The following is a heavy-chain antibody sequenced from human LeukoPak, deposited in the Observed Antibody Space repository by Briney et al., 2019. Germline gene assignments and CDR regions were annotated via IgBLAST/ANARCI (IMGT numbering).Heavy chain of an antibody. CDR1: GFTFGDYA. CDR3: TRDPAGYAYGYSFFDY. D-gene: IGHD3-22*01. V-gene: IGHV3-49*03. J-gene: IGHJ4*02. CDR2: IRSETYGGTT. Sequence: SGGSLRLSCTASGFTFGDYAMSWFRQAPGKGLEWVGFIRSETYGGTTEYAASVKGRFSISRDDSKSIVYLQMNSLKTEDTAVYFCTRDPAGYAYGYSFFDYWGQGTLVTVSS.